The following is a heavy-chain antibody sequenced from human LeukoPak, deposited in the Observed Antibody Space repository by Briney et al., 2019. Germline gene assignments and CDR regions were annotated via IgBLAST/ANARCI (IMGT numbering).Heavy chain of an antibody. J-gene: IGHJ4*02. CDR1: GDTVTRYY. V-gene: IGHV1-18*01. Sequence: WASVKVSCKASGDTVTRYYIHWVRQAPGQGLGWMGWINPNSGGTNYAQKLQGRVTMTTDTSTSTAYMELRSLRSDDTAVYYCARGKGSHDYWGQGTLVTVSS. CDR3: ARGKGSHDY. CDR2: INPNSGGT. D-gene: IGHD2-15*01.